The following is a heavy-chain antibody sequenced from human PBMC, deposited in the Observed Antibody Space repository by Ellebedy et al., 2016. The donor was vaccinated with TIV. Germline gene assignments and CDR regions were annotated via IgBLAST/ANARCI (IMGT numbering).Heavy chain of an antibody. CDR1: GGSISSYY. CDR2: IYYSGST. CDR3: ARVEGYDFWSGYPDAFDI. J-gene: IGHJ3*02. V-gene: IGHV4-59*01. Sequence: SETLSLXXTVSGGSISSYYWSWIRQPPGKGLEWIGYIYYSGSTNYNPSLKSRVTISVDTSKNQFSLKLSSVTAADTAVYYCARVEGYDFWSGYPDAFDIWGQGTMVTVSS. D-gene: IGHD3-3*01.